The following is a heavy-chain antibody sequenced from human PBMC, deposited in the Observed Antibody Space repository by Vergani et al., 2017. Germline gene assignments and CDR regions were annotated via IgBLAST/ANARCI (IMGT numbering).Heavy chain of an antibody. CDR3: ARAGGVAARQGFDY. V-gene: IGHV3-48*04. D-gene: IGHD6-6*01. J-gene: IGHJ4*02. CDR1: GFSLSRFW. Sequence: EVQLVESGGGLVQPGGSLRLSCAASGFSLSRFWMSWVRQAPEKGLEWVSGINWNSGTIDYADSVKGRFTISRDNAKNSLYLQMNSLRAEDTAVYYCARAGGVAARQGFDYWGQGTLVTVSS. CDR2: INWNSGTI.